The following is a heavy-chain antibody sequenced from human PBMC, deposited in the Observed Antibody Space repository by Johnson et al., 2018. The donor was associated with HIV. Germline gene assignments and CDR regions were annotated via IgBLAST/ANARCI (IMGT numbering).Heavy chain of an antibody. Sequence: VQLVESGGGLVQPGGSLRLSCAASGFTFSNYWMEWVRQAPGKGLVWVSRIKTDGSSTSYADSVKGRFTISRDNAKNTLYLEMNSLRAEDTAVYYCAKGGIDAFDIWGQGTMVTVSS. V-gene: IGHV3-74*02. CDR1: GFTFSNYW. CDR2: IKTDGSST. J-gene: IGHJ3*02. CDR3: AKGGIDAFDI. D-gene: IGHD6-25*01.